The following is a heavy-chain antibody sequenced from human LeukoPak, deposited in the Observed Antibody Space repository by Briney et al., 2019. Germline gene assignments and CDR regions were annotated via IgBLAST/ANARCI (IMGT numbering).Heavy chain of an antibody. V-gene: IGHV1-46*01. CDR2: INPSGGST. CDR3: ARMYRPYYFDY. J-gene: IGHJ4*02. Sequence: VASVKVSCKASRYTFTSYYMHWVRQAPGQGLEWMGIINPSGGSTSYAQKFQGRVTMTRDTSTSTVYMELSSLRSEDTAVYYCARMYRPYYFDYWGQGTLVTVSS. D-gene: IGHD1-26*01. CDR1: RYTFTSYY.